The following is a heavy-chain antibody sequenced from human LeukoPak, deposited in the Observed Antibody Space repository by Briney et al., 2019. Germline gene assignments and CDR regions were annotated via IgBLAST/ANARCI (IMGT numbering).Heavy chain of an antibody. J-gene: IGHJ4*02. D-gene: IGHD3-22*01. CDR2: VYYSGST. V-gene: IGHV4-59*01. CDR1: GGSISSYY. CDR3: ARQSISGSSLSYFDY. Sequence: SETLSLTCTVSGGSISSYYWSWIRQPPGKGLEWIGYVYYSGSTSYNPSLKSRVTISVDTSKNQCSLKLSSVTAADTAVYYCARQSISGSSLSYFDYWGQGTLVNVSS.